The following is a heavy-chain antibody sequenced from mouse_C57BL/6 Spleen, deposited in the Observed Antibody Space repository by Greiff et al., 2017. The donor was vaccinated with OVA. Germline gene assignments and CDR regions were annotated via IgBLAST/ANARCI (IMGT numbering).Heavy chain of an antibody. J-gene: IGHJ4*01. Sequence: EVQLVESEGGLVQPGSSMKLSCTASGFTFSDYYMAWVRQVPEKGLEWVANINYDGSSTYYLDSLKSRFIISRDNAKNILYLQMSSLKSEDTATYYCARDYDYGAMDYWGQGTSVTVSS. V-gene: IGHV5-16*01. CDR1: GFTFSDYY. D-gene: IGHD2-4*01. CDR2: INYDGSST. CDR3: ARDYDYGAMDY.